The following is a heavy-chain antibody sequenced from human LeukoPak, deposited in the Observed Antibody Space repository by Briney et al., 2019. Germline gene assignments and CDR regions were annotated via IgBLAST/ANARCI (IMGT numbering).Heavy chain of an antibody. CDR2: ISYDGSNK. J-gene: IGHJ3*02. V-gene: IGHV3-30*18. D-gene: IGHD6-19*01. CDR3: AKDLVSGWYNDAFDI. CDR1: GFTFSSYS. Sequence: GGSLRLSCAASGFTFSSYSMNWVRQAPGKGLEWVAVISYDGSNKYYADSVKGRFTISRDNSKNTLYLQMNSLRAEDTAVYYCAKDLVSGWYNDAFDIWGQGTMVTVSS.